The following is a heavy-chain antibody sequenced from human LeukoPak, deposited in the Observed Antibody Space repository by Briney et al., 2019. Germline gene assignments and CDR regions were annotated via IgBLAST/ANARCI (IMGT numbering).Heavy chain of an antibody. V-gene: IGHV3-30*03. Sequence: GGSLRLSCAASGFNFSTYGMHWVRQAPGKGLEWVAVISYDGSNKYHADSVRGRFTISRDNAENTLYVQMNSLRAEDTAVYYCAAEVWVGYFEYWGQGTLVTVSS. CDR3: AAEVWVGYFEY. J-gene: IGHJ4*02. CDR1: GFNFSTYG. CDR2: ISYDGSNK. D-gene: IGHD3-16*01.